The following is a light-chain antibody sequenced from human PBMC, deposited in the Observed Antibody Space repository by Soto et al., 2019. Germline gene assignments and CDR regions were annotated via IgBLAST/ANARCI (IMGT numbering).Light chain of an antibody. J-gene: IGKJ4*01. CDR2: GAS. Sequence: EIVLTQSPGTLSLSPGERATLSCRVSQSVSSNYLAWYQQKPGQAPRLLIYGASARATGITDRFSGSGSGTDFTLAISRLEPEDFAVYYCQQYDTSPVTFGGGTKVEI. V-gene: IGKV3-20*01. CDR1: QSVSSNY. CDR3: QQYDTSPVT.